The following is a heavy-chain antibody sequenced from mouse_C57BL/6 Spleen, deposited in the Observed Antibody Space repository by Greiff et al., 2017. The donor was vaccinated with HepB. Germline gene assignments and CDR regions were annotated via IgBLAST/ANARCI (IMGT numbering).Heavy chain of an antibody. Sequence: EVHLVESGPGLVKPSQSLSLTCSVTGYSITSGYYWNWIRQFPGNKLEWMGYISYDGSNNYNPSLKNRISITRDTSKNQFFLKLNSVTTEDTATYYCARMGRDWYFDVWGTGTTVTVSS. D-gene: IGHD4-1*01. CDR3: ARMGRDWYFDV. CDR2: ISYDGSN. CDR1: GYSITSGYY. V-gene: IGHV3-6*01. J-gene: IGHJ1*03.